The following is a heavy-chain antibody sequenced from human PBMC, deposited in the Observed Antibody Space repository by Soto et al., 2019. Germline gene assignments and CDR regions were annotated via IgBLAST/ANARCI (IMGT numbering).Heavy chain of an antibody. CDR2: INAGNGNT. CDR1: GYTFTSYA. J-gene: IGHJ5*02. D-gene: IGHD5-18*01. Sequence: QVQLVQSGAEEEKPGASVKVSCKASGYTFTSYAMNWVRQAPGQRLEWMGWINAGNGNTKYSQKFQGRVTITRDTSASTAYMELSSLRSEDTAVYYCARDPGYSNGNTWGQGTPVTVSS. CDR3: ARDPGYSNGNT. V-gene: IGHV1-3*05.